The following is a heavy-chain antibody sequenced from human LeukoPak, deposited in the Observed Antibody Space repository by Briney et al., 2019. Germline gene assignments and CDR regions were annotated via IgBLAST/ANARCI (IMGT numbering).Heavy chain of an antibody. CDR1: GGSISSYY. V-gene: IGHV4-59*08. J-gene: IGHJ6*02. CDR2: IYYSGST. CDR3: ARLGASSYYYDSSGLGSYYYGMDV. D-gene: IGHD3-22*01. Sequence: SETLSLTCTVSGGSISSYYWSWIRQPPGKGLEWIGYIYYSGSTNYNPSLKSRVPISVDTSKNQFSLKLSSVTAADTAVYYCARLGASSYYYDSSGLGSYYYGMDVWGQGTTVTVSS.